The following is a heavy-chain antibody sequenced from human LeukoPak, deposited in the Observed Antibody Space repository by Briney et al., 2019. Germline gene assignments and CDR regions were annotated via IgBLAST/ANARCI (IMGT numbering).Heavy chain of an antibody. J-gene: IGHJ4*01. CDR1: GFTFSSYG. CDR2: TWYDGSNK. V-gene: IGHV3-33*06. D-gene: IGHD6-19*01. CDR3: AKGIYSSGWSYFDY. Sequence: GGSLRLSCAASGFTFSSYGMHWVRQAPGKGLEWVAVTWYDGSNKYYADSVKGRFTISRDNSKNTRYLQMNSLRAEDTAVYYCAKGIYSSGWSYFDYWGHGTLVTVSS.